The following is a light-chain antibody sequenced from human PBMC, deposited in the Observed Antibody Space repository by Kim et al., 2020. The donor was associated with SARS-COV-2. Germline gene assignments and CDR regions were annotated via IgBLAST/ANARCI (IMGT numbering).Light chain of an antibody. J-gene: IGKJ3*01. CDR1: QSISSY. Sequence: SVGDRVTITCRASQSISSYLNWYQQKPGKAPKLLIYDASNLETGVPSRFSGSGSGTDFTFTISSLQPEDIATYYCQQYDNLPLFTFGPGTKVDIK. V-gene: IGKV1-33*01. CDR3: QQYDNLPLFT. CDR2: DAS.